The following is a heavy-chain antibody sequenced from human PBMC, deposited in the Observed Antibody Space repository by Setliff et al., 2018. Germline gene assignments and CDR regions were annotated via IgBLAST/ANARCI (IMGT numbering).Heavy chain of an antibody. Sequence: PSETLSLTCAVSGGSISDNNWWSWVRQPPGKGLEWIGEIYHSGSANYNPSLKTRVTISVDTSKNQFSLKLSSVTAADTAVYYCARGSQYYNFWSGYHLDYYYYGMDVWGQGTTVTVSS. CDR2: IYHSGSA. CDR3: ARGSQYYNFWSGYHLDYYYYGMDV. D-gene: IGHD3-3*01. CDR1: GGSISDNNW. J-gene: IGHJ6*02. V-gene: IGHV4-4*02.